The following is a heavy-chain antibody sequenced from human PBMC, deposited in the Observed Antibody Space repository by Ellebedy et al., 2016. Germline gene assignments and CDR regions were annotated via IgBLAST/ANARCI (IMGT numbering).Heavy chain of an antibody. V-gene: IGHV3-15*01. CDR1: GFPFSNSW. CDR3: DSGADTAMGRWIFDY. Sequence: GESLKISXAASGFPFSNSWMSWVLQAPGKGLELVGRIKSKTDGGTTDYAVPVKGRFTLSRDDSKNTLDLQMNSLKTEDTAVYYCDSGADTAMGRWIFDYWGQGTLVTVSS. CDR2: IKSKTDGGTT. D-gene: IGHD5-18*01. J-gene: IGHJ4*02.